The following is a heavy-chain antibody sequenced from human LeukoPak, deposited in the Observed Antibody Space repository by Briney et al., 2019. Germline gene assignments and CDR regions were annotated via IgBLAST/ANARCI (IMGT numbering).Heavy chain of an antibody. V-gene: IGHV4-4*07. CDR2: IFTSGTT. CDR3: AQGTPGSSNWY. Sequence: SGTLSLTCTVSGGSISSYYLNWIRQPAGKGLEWIGRIFTSGTTNYNPSLKSRVTMTVDTSKNQFSLRLSSVTAADTAVYYCAQGTPGSSNWYWGQGTLVTVSS. CDR1: GGSISSYY. J-gene: IGHJ4*02. D-gene: IGHD6-13*01.